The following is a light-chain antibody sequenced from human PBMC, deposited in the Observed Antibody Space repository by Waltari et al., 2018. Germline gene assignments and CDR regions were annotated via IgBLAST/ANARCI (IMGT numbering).Light chain of an antibody. Sequence: QSVLTQPPSASGTPGQRVTISCSGSSSTIGSNTVNWYQQLPGTAPKLHIYSNNQRPSGVPDRFSGSKSGTSASLAISGLQSEDEADYYCAAWDDSLNVVVFGGGTKLTVL. CDR1: SSTIGSNT. CDR2: SNN. V-gene: IGLV1-44*01. J-gene: IGLJ2*01. CDR3: AAWDDSLNVVV.